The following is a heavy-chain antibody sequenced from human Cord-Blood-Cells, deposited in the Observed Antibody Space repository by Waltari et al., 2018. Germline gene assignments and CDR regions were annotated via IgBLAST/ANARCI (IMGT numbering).Heavy chain of an antibody. V-gene: IGHV1-69*01. CDR2: FIPIVGTA. D-gene: IGHD3-10*01. CDR1: GGTFSSNA. CDR3: ARDYYGSGSYSYYYYGMDV. J-gene: IGHJ6*02. Sequence: QVQLVQSGAEVKKPGSSVKVYCKAPGGTFSSNALSWVRQAHGQGLERMGGFIPIVGTANYAHKCQARVTITADESTATAYMELSSRRSDDTAVYYCARDYYGSGSYSYYYYGMDVWGQGTTVTVSS.